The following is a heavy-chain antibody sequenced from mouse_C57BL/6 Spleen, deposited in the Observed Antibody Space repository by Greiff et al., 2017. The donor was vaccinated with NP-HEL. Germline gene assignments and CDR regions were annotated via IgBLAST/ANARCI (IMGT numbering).Heavy chain of an antibody. CDR2: IYPGDGDT. V-gene: IGHV1-80*01. CDR3: AIPPYYSSSYWYFDV. Sequence: QVQLKESGAELVKPGASVKISCKASGYAFSSYWMNWVKQRPGKGLEWIGQIYPGDGDTNYNGKFKGKATLTADKSSSTAYMQLSSLTSEDSAVYFCAIPPYYSSSYWYFDVWGTGTTVTVSS. CDR1: GYAFSSYW. D-gene: IGHD1-1*01. J-gene: IGHJ1*03.